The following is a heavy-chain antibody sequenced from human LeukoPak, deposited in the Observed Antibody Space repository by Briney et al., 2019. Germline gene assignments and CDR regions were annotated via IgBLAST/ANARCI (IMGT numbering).Heavy chain of an antibody. V-gene: IGHV3-23*01. D-gene: IGHD6-19*01. CDR1: GFTFSSYA. CDR3: AKQDIRSSAWYD. Sequence: GGSLRLSCAAFGFTFSSYAMSWVRQAPGQGLEWVSAISDSGGNTYYADSVKGRFTISRDNSKNTLYLQMNSLRAEDTAVYYCAKQDIRSSAWYDWGQGTLVTVSS. CDR2: ISDSGGNT. J-gene: IGHJ4*02.